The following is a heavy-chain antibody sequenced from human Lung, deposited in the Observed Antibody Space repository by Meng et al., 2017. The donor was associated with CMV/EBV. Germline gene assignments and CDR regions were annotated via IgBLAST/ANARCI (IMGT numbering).Heavy chain of an antibody. CDR3: AKAYSLLGNGMDV. D-gene: IGHD2-21*01. J-gene: IGHJ6*02. CDR2: ITWNSGDK. Sequence: SXRLSXAASGFTFDDYAMHWVRQAPGRGPEWVSGITWNSGDKGYADSVKGRFIISRDNAKNSLYLQMNSLRPEDTALYYCAKAYSLLGNGMDVWGRGTTVTVSS. CDR1: GFTFDDYA. V-gene: IGHV3-9*01.